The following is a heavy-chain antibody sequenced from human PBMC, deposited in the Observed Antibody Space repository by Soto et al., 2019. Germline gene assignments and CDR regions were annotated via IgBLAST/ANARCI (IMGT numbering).Heavy chain of an antibody. CDR1: GFTFSSYA. Sequence: GGSLRLSCAASGFTFSSYAMSWVRQAPGKGLEWVSAISGSGGSTYYADSVKGRFTIPRDNSKNTPYLQMNSLRTEDTAVYYCAKDRATVTTPNLAFDYWGQGTLVTVSS. CDR2: ISGSGGST. J-gene: IGHJ4*02. D-gene: IGHD4-4*01. V-gene: IGHV3-23*01. CDR3: AKDRATVTTPNLAFDY.